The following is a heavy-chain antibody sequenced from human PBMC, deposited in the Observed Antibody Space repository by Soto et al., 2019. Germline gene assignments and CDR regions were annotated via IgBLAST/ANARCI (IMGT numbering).Heavy chain of an antibody. V-gene: IGHV4-39*01. CDR3: TTHPTDGPLDQ. Sequence: QLQLQESGPGLVKPSETLSLTCTVSGGSISSSSNHWGWIRQPPGKGLEWIGNIYYIENTYYNPSLIGRVAIYVDTSKNQFTLRLTSVTAADRAVYYCTTHPTDGPLDQWGQGTLVTVSS. CDR2: IYYIENT. J-gene: IGHJ4*02. D-gene: IGHD4-17*01. CDR1: GGSISSSSNH.